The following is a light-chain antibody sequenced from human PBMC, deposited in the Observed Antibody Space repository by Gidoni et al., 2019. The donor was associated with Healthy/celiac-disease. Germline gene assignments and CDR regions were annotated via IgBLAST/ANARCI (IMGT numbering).Light chain of an antibody. V-gene: IGKV6-21*01. CDR3: HPSSSLPWT. Sequence: EIVLTESPDFQSVTPKEKVTITCRASQSIGSSLHWYQQKPDQSPKLLIKYASQSFSGVPSRFSCSGSGTYFTLTINRLESEDAAAYYCHPSSSLPWTFGPGTKVEIK. J-gene: IGKJ3*01. CDR2: YAS. CDR1: QSIGSS.